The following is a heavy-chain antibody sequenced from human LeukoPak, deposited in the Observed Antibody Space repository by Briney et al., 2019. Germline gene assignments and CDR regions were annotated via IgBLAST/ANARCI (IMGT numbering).Heavy chain of an antibody. V-gene: IGHV4-61*08. CDR1: GGSISSGDYY. D-gene: IGHD3-10*01. J-gene: IGHJ5*02. Sequence: PSQTLSLTCTVSGGSISSGDYYWSWIRQPPGKGLEWIGYIYYSGSTNYNPSLKSRVTISVDTSKNQFSLKLSSVTAADTAVYYCARARLRPGLWFGDGNWFDPWGQGTLVTVSS. CDR3: ARARLRPGLWFGDGNWFDP. CDR2: IYYSGST.